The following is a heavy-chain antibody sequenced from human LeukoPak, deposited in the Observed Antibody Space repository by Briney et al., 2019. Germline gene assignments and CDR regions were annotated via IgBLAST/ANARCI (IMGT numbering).Heavy chain of an antibody. D-gene: IGHD3-22*01. Sequence: PGGSLRLSCAASGFTFSNFCMHWIRQIPGKGLVWVSRICPDGTITNYADSVKGRFTVSRDNAKNMVFLQMNSLRVDDTAVYYCARDGHSSGYPYYFDYWGQGTLVTVSS. CDR3: ARDGHSSGYPYYFDY. CDR1: GFTFSNFC. J-gene: IGHJ4*02. CDR2: ICPDGTIT. V-gene: IGHV3-74*01.